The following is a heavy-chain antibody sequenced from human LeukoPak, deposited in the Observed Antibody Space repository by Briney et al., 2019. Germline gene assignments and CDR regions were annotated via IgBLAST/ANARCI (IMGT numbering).Heavy chain of an antibody. V-gene: IGHV3-53*01. CDR1: GFTFSATY. D-gene: IGHD4-17*01. J-gene: IGHJ4*02. CDR3: ARGTVTAPDY. Sequence: PGGSLRLSCAASGFTFSATYTNCVRQAPGKGLEWVSIIYTGGNTYYADSVKGRFTISRDISKNTLYLQMNSLRAEDTAVYYCARGTVTAPDYWGQGTLVTVSS. CDR2: IYTGGNT.